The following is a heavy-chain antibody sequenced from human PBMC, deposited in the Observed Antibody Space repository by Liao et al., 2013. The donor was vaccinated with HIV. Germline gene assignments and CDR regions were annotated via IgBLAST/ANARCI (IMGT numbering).Heavy chain of an antibody. Sequence: QLLLQESGPGLVKPSETLSLTCTVSGGSIRSSSYYWGWIRQPPGKGLEWIGSIYYSGSTYYNPSLKSRVTISVDTSKNQFSLKLSSVIAADTAVYYCARVVIPLAFPWLGDDWGQGTLVTVSS. CDR2: IYYSGST. J-gene: IGHJ4*02. V-gene: IGHV4-39*07. CDR3: ARVVIPLAFPWLGDD. D-gene: IGHD6-19*01. CDR1: GGSIRSSSYY.